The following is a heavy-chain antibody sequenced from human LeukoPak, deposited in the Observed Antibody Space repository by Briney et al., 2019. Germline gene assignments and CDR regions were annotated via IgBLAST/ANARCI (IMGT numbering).Heavy chain of an antibody. V-gene: IGHV4-59*01. CDR2: IYYSGST. J-gene: IGHJ4*02. CDR3: ARDLELERNRWNYFES. CDR1: GGSISSYY. Sequence: PSETLSLTCTVSGGSISSYYWSWIRQPPGKGLEWIGYIYYSGSTNYNPPLKTRVSLSLDTSKQQSSLRLSSVTAADTAVYYCARDLELERNRWNYFESWGQGTLVTVSS. D-gene: IGHD1-1*01.